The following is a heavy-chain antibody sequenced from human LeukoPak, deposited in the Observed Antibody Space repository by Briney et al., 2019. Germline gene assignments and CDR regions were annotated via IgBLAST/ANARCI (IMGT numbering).Heavy chain of an antibody. CDR1: RFTFNSYW. J-gene: IGHJ4*02. CDR3: AKWGDYDILTGYYVSDF. V-gene: IGHV3-7*03. Sequence: GGSLRLSCAASRFTFNSYWMSWVRQAPGKGLEWVANIKQDGSEKYYVDSVKGRFTISRDNSKNTLYVEMNTLRAEDTAVYYCAKWGDYDILTGYYVSDFWGQGTLVTVSS. D-gene: IGHD3-9*01. CDR2: IKQDGSEK.